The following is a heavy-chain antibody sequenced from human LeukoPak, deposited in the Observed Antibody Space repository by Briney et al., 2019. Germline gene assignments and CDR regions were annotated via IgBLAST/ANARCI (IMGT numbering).Heavy chain of an antibody. J-gene: IGHJ5*02. CDR3: AKVPRQHDNWFDP. Sequence: PGRSLRLSCAASGFTFSSYGMHWVRQAPGKGLEWVSYISSGSTIIHYADSVKGRFTISRDDAKSSLYLQMNSLRAEDTAVYYCAKVPRQHDNWFDPWGQGTLVTVSS. CDR2: ISSGSTII. V-gene: IGHV3-48*01. CDR1: GFTFSSYG. D-gene: IGHD6-13*01.